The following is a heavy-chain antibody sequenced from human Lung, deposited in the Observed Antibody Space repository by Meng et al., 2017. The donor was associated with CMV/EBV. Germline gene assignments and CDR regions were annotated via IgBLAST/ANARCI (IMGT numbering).Heavy chain of an antibody. V-gene: IGHV4-30-4*08. J-gene: IGHJ4*02. D-gene: IGHD5-18*01. CDR2: IYYSGST. Sequence: SGPGSVTPSQTLPLPCPVSGGSISSGDYYWTWIRQPPGKGLEWIGYIYYSGSTYYNPSLKSRVTISVDTSKNQFSLKLSSVTAADTAVYYCARALDTAMVTFDYWGQGTLVTVSS. CDR1: GGSISSGDYY. CDR3: ARALDTAMVTFDY.